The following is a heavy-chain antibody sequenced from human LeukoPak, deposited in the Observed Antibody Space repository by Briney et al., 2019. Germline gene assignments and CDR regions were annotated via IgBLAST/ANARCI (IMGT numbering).Heavy chain of an antibody. D-gene: IGHD2-2*01. CDR1: GFTFSSYS. CDR3: AREPYCSSTSCYYNY. V-gene: IGHV3-21*01. CDR2: ISSSSSYI. J-gene: IGHJ4*02. Sequence: GGSLRLSCAASGFTFSSYSMNWVRQAPGKGLEWVSSISSSSSYIYYADSVKGRFTISRDSAKNSLYLQMNSLRAEDTAVYYCAREPYCSSTSCYYNYWGQGTLVTVSS.